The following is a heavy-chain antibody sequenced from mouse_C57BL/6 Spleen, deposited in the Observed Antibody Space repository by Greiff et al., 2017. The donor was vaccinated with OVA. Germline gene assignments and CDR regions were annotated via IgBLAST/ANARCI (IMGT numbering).Heavy chain of an antibody. J-gene: IGHJ4*01. D-gene: IGHD1-1*01. CDR3: ARGGSFYYYGSSHYAMDY. CDR2: ISDGGSYT. V-gene: IGHV5-4*03. CDR1: GFTFSSYA. Sequence: DVKLVESGGGLVKPGGSLKLSCAASGFTFSSYAMSWVRQTPEKRLEWVATISDGGSYTYYPDNVKGRFTISRDNAKNNLYLQMSHLKSEDTAMYYCARGGSFYYYGSSHYAMDYWGQGTSVTVSS.